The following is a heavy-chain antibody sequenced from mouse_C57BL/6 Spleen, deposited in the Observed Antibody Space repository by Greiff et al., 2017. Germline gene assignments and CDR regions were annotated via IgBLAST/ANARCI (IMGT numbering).Heavy chain of an antibody. D-gene: IGHD1-1*01. CDR3: ARYYGSSPWFSY. J-gene: IGHJ3*01. CDR2: IDPEDGEP. V-gene: IGHV14-2*01. Sequence: EVQLQQSGAELVKPGASVKLSCTASGFNIKDYYMHWVKQRTEQGLEWIGRIDPEDGEPKYAPKFQGKATITADTSSNTAYLQLSSLTSEDTAVYYGARYYGSSPWFSYWGQGTLVTVSA. CDR1: GFNIKDYY.